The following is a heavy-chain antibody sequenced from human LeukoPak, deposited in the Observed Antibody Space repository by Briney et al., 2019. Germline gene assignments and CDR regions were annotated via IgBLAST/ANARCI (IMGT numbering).Heavy chain of an antibody. CDR3: ARRGAGHYYYYGMDV. CDR1: GGSISSYY. J-gene: IGHJ6*02. CDR2: IYYSGSI. Sequence: SSETLSLTCTVSGGSISSYYWSWIRQPPGKGLEWIGYIYYSGSINYNPSLKSRVTISVDTSKNQFSLKLSSVTAADTAVYYCARRGAGHYYYYGMDVWGQGTTVTVSS. V-gene: IGHV4-59*01. D-gene: IGHD3-10*01.